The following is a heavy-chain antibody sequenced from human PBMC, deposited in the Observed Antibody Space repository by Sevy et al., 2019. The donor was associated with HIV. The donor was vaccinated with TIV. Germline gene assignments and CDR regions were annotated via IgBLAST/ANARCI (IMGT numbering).Heavy chain of an antibody. CDR1: GYTFTSYV. J-gene: IGHJ4*02. D-gene: IGHD3-10*01. V-gene: IGHV1-3*04. CDR3: ARDRGGSGDFDY. Sequence: ASVKVSCKASGYTFTSYVMHWVLQAPGQRLQWMGWINTGNGDTKYSEKLQGRVTITRDTSASTAYMELSSLRSEDTAVYYCARDRGGSGDFDYWGQGTLVTVSS. CDR2: INTGNGDT.